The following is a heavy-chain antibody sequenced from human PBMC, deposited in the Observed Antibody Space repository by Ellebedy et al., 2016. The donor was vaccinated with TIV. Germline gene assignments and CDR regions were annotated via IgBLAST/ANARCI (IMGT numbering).Heavy chain of an antibody. Sequence: GESLKISCAASGFTFSSYWMNWVRQAPGKGLEWVANINQDGSEKYYVDSVKGRFTISRDNAKNSLCLQMNSLRAEDTAVYYCARFSGYDYWGQGILVTVSS. D-gene: IGHD5-12*01. V-gene: IGHV3-7*03. CDR1: GFTFSSYW. CDR3: ARFSGYDY. CDR2: INQDGSEK. J-gene: IGHJ4*02.